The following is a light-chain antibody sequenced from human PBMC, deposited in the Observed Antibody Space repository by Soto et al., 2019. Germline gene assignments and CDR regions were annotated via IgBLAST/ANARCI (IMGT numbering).Light chain of an antibody. Sequence: QSVLTHPPSASGTPWQRVTISCSGSSSNIGTNTVNWYQQLPGTAPRLLIYSNNQRPSGVPDRFSGSKSGTSASLAISGLQSEDEADYYCAAWDDSLNVYVFGTGTKVTVL. V-gene: IGLV1-44*01. CDR2: SNN. CDR1: SSNIGTNT. CDR3: AAWDDSLNVYV. J-gene: IGLJ1*01.